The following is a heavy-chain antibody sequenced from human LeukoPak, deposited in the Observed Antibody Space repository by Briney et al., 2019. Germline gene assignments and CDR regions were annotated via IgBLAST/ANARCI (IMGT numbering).Heavy chain of an antibody. CDR1: GFSFSGYG. V-gene: IGHV3-30*12. Sequence: GGSLRLSCAASGFSFSGYGMHWVRQAPGKGLEWVAVISYDGSNKYYADSVKGRFTISRDSAKSSLYLQMNSLRVEDTAVYYRARVLPYCSGGSCYSIGSFAYWGQGTLVTVSS. CDR3: ARVLPYCSGGSCYSIGSFAY. D-gene: IGHD2-15*01. J-gene: IGHJ4*02. CDR2: ISYDGSNK.